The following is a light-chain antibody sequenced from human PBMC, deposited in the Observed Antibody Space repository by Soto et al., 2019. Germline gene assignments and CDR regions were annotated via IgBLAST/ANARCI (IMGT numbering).Light chain of an antibody. Sequence: ELVLTQSPGPLSLSPGERATLSCRASQSVSSSYLAWSQQKPGQAPRLLIYGAFSKATGIPDRFSGSGSGAAFTVTISTLKPDGFAVDYCEEYGSSHWTFGQGTKVESK. V-gene: IGKV3-20*01. CDR3: EEYGSSHWT. CDR1: QSVSSSY. J-gene: IGKJ1*01. CDR2: GAF.